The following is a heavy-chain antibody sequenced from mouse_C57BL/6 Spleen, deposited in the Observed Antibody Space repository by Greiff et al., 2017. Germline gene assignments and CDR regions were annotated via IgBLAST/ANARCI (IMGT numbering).Heavy chain of an antibody. CDR2: IYPGDGDT. V-gene: IGHV1-80*01. J-gene: IGHJ4*01. Sequence: QVQLKQSGAELVKPGASVKISCKASGYAFSSYWMNWVKQRPGKGLEWIGQIYPGDGDTNYNGKFKGKATLTADKSSSTAYMQLSSLTSEDSAVYFCARGGRQIRRDFYAMDYWGQGTSVTVSS. CDR3: ARGGRQIRRDFYAMDY. CDR1: GYAFSSYW. D-gene: IGHD3-2*02.